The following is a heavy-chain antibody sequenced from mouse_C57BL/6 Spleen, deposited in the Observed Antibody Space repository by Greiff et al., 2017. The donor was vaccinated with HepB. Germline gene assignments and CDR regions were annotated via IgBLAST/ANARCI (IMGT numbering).Heavy chain of an antibody. CDR1: GYTFTSYT. V-gene: IGHV1-4*01. CDR3: AREYYGSEAWFAY. CDR2: INPSSGYT. Sequence: QVQLQQSGAELARPGASVKMSCKASGYTFTSYTMHWVTQRPGQGLEWIGYINPSSGYTKYNQKFKDKATLTADKSSSTAYMQLSSLTSEDSAVYYCAREYYGSEAWFAYWGQGTLVTVSA. J-gene: IGHJ3*01. D-gene: IGHD1-1*01.